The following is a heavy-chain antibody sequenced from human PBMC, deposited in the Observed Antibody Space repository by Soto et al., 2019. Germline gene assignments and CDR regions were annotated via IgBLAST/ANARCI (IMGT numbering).Heavy chain of an antibody. J-gene: IGHJ4*02. Sequence: PGGSLRLSCAASGFTFNTYAMSWVRQAPGKGLEWVSTISGSGTDTYYADSVKGRFTISRDNSKNTLYLQMNSLRAEDTAVYYCAKRGPQIIFGSNYVPYWGQGTLVTVSS. CDR3: AKRGPQIIFGSNYVPY. D-gene: IGHD3-10*02. CDR1: GFTFNTYA. V-gene: IGHV3-23*01. CDR2: ISGSGTDT.